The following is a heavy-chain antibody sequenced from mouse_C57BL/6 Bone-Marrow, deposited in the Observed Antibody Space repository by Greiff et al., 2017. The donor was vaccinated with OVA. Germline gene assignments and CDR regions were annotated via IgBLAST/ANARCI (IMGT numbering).Heavy chain of an antibody. CDR1: GYTFTSYG. CDR3: ARSRLRHAMDY. V-gene: IGHV1-81*01. D-gene: IGHD2-2*01. J-gene: IGHJ4*01. CDR2: IYPRSGNT. Sequence: QVQLQQSGAELARPGASVKLSCKASGYTFTSYGISWVKQRTGQGLEWTGEIYPRSGNTYYNEKFKGKATLTADKSSSTAYMELRSLTSEDSAVYFCARSRLRHAMDYWGQGTSVTVSS.